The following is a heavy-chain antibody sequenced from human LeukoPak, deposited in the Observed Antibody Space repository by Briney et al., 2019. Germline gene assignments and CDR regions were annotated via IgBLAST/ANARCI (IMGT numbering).Heavy chain of an antibody. CDR3: ARLKTDSSGGGISVWFDH. Sequence: GESLKTSCQGSGYNFGSNWIAWVRQMPGKGLEWVGSIYPGGSDTRYSPFFQGQVTISADKSINTAYLQWSSLKASDTAMYYCARLKTDSSGGGISVWFDHWGQGTLVTVSS. CDR1: GYNFGSNW. V-gene: IGHV5-51*01. J-gene: IGHJ5*02. CDR2: IYPGGSDT. D-gene: IGHD6-19*01.